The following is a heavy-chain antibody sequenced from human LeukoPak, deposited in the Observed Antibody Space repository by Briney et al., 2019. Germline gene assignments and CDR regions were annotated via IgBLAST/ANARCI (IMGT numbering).Heavy chain of an antibody. CDR2: IYYSGST. Sequence: ASETLSLTCTVSGGSISSSSYYWGWIRQPPGKGLEWIGSIYYSGSTYYNPSLKSRVTISVDTSKNQFSLKLSSVTAADTAVYYCARLPINDFWSGYYNDYWGQGTLVTVSS. CDR1: GGSISSSSYY. CDR3: ARLPINDFWSGYYNDY. D-gene: IGHD3-3*01. J-gene: IGHJ4*02. V-gene: IGHV4-39*01.